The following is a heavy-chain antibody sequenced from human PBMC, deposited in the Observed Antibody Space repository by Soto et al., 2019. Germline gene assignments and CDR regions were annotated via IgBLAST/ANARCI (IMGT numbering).Heavy chain of an antibody. Sequence: ASVKVSCKASGYTFTIYGISCVLQSPLQGLEWMGWISAYNGNTNYAQKLQGRVTMTTDTSTSTAYMELRSLRSDDTAVYYCARDQGSYSSSWYEFDPWGQGTLVTVSS. CDR2: ISAYNGNT. J-gene: IGHJ5*02. CDR3: ARDQGSYSSSWYEFDP. CDR1: GYTFTIYG. V-gene: IGHV1-18*01. D-gene: IGHD6-13*01.